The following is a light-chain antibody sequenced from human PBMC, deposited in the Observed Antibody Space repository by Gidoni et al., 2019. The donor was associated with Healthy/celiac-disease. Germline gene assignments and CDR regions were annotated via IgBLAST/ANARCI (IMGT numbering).Light chain of an antibody. CDR3: AAWDDSLSGLWV. CDR2: RNN. Sequence: QSVLPQPPSASRTPGQSVPISCSGSSPNIGSNYVYWYQQHPGTAPKLLIYRNNQRPSGVPDRFSGSKSGTSASLAISGLRSEDEADYYCAAWDDSLSGLWVFGGGTKLTVL. J-gene: IGLJ3*02. CDR1: SPNIGSNY. V-gene: IGLV1-47*01.